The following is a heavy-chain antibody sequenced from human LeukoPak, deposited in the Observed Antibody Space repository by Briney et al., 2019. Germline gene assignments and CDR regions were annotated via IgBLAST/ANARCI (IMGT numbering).Heavy chain of an antibody. J-gene: IGHJ5*01. D-gene: IGHD4-17*01. CDR2: IIHSGST. CDR1: GGSFTGYY. V-gene: IGHV4-34*12. Sequence: SETLSLTCAVYGGSFTGYYWTWIRQPPGRGLEWIGEIIHSGSTLYNPSLKNRVTISVDTSKNQFSLKLTSVTAAGTAIYYCASTQMRTVTTLLPSAGAPCDSWGQGSLVTVSS. CDR3: ASTQMRTVTTLLPSAGAPCDS.